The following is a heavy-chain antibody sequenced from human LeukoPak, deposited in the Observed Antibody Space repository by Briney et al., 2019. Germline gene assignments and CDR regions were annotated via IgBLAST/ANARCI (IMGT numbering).Heavy chain of an antibody. V-gene: IGHV1-69*04. J-gene: IGHJ4*02. CDR2: IIPIYGIA. CDR1: GCTFSSYA. CDR3: AREGEDVEMAN. D-gene: IGHD5-24*01. Sequence: SSVKVSCKASGCTFSSYAISWLRQAPGQGLEWMGRIIPIYGIANYAQKFQGRVPITADKYTSTAYMELSRLRSEDTAVYYCAREGEDVEMANWGQGTLVTVSS.